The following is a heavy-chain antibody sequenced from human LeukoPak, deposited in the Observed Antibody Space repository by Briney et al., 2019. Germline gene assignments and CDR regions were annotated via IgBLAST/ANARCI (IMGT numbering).Heavy chain of an antibody. D-gene: IGHD3-10*01. CDR1: GYTLTELS. CDR3: ATGYYGSGSNLNFDY. V-gene: IGHV1-24*01. CDR2: FDPEDGET. J-gene: IGHJ4*02. Sequence: GASVKVSCKVSGYTLTELSMHWVRQAPGKGLEWMGGFDPEDGETIYAQKFQGRVTMTEDTSTDTAYMGLSSLRSEDTAVYYCATGYYGSGSNLNFDYWGQGTLVTVSS.